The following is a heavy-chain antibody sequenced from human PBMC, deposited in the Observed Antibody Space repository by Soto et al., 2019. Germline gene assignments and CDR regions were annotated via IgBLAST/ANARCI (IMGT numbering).Heavy chain of an antibody. V-gene: IGHV4-61*01. CDR3: ARDFAYFDS. Sequence: PSETLSLTCSLSGGSFKSGNYSWSWIRHPPGKGLEWIGYGYHTGRTIYNRSLKSRVSISMDTSKNQLSLNLDSVTAADTAVYFCARDFAYFDSWHQETLAMVCS. J-gene: IGHJ4*02. CDR1: GGSFKSGNYS. D-gene: IGHD3-3*01. CDR2: GYHTGRT.